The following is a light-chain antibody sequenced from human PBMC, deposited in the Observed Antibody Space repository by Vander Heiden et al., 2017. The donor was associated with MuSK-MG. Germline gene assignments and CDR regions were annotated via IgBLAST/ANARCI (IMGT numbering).Light chain of an antibody. CDR3: QSYDSSLSGNVV. CDR2: GNS. V-gene: IGLV1-40*01. Sequence: QSVLTQPPSVSGAPGQRVTISCTGSSSNIGAGYDVHWYQQLPGTAPKLLIYGNSNRPSGVPDRFSGSKSGTSASPAITGLQAEDEADDYCQSYDSSLSGNVVFGGGTKLTVL. CDR1: SSNIGAGYD. J-gene: IGLJ2*01.